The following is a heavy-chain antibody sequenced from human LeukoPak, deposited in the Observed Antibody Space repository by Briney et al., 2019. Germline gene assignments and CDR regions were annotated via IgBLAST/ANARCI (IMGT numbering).Heavy chain of an antibody. Sequence: GESLKISCRGSGYSFTSYWISWVRQMPGKSLEWMGRIDPSDSYTNYSPSFQGHVTISADKSISTAYLQWSSLKASDTAMYYCANLVWFGEFPEYYGMDVWGQGTTVTVSS. J-gene: IGHJ6*02. D-gene: IGHD3-10*01. V-gene: IGHV5-10-1*01. CDR3: ANLVWFGEFPEYYGMDV. CDR2: IDPSDSYT. CDR1: GYSFTSYW.